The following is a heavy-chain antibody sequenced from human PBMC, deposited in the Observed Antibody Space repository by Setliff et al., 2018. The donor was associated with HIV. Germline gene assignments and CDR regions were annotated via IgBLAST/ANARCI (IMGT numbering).Heavy chain of an antibody. CDR1: GYTFSDYY. V-gene: IGHV1-2*02. D-gene: IGHD6-13*01. CDR2: INPNSGGT. CDR3: ARDPGYKSTWYGVFDI. Sequence: ASVKVSCKASGYTFSDYYMHWVRQAPGQGLEWMGWINPNSGGTNYAQKFQGRVNMTRDTSISTTYMELSRLRSDDTAVYHCARDPGYKSTWYGVFDIWGKGTMVTVSS. J-gene: IGHJ3*02.